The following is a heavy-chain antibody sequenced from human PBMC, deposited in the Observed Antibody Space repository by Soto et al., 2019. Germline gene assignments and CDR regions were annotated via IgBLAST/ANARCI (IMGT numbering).Heavy chain of an antibody. V-gene: IGHV4-34*01. J-gene: IGHJ6*02. D-gene: IGHD6-13*01. Sequence: PSETLSLTCAVYGGSFSGYYWSWIRQPPGKGLEWIGEINHSGSTNYNPSLKSRVTISVDTSKNQFSLNLSPVTAADTAVCYCAGGRGRQQLVMSYYYGMDVWGQGTTVTVSS. CDR1: GGSFSGYY. CDR3: AGGRGRQQLVMSYYYGMDV. CDR2: INHSGST.